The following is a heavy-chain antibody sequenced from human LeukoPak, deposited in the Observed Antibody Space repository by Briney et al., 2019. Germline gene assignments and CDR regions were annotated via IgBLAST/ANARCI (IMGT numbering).Heavy chain of an antibody. D-gene: IGHD4-17*01. J-gene: IGHJ4*02. Sequence: PGGSLRLSCAASGFTFSNYAMNWVRQAPGKGLEWVSSISSSSSYIYYADSVKGRFTISRDNAKNSLYLQMNSLRAEDTAVYYCARLTTTVTTPFDYWGQGTLVTVSS. CDR3: ARLTTTVTTPFDY. CDR1: GFTFSNYA. CDR2: ISSSSSYI. V-gene: IGHV3-21*01.